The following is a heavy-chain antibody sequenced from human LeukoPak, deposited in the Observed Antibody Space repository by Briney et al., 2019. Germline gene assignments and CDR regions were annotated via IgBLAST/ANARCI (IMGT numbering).Heavy chain of an antibody. J-gene: IGHJ4*02. CDR3: AKTVVPAAMFLSYFDY. Sequence: GGSLRLSCAASGFTFSSYGMHWVRQAPGKGLEWVAVISYDGSNKYYADSVKGRFTISRDNSKNTLYLQMNSLRAEDTAVYYCAKTVVPAAMFLSYFDYWGQGTLVTVSS. V-gene: IGHV3-30*18. CDR2: ISYDGSNK. CDR1: GFTFSSYG. D-gene: IGHD2-2*01.